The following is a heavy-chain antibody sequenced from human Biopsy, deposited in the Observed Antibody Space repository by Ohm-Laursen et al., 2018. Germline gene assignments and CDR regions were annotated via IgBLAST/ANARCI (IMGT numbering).Heavy chain of an antibody. D-gene: IGHD3-22*01. CDR1: GESFNGYY. CDR2: INHSGRT. Sequence: GTLSFTCAVYGESFNGYYWSWIRQTPGKGLEWIGEINHSGRTNYNPSLKSRVTISVDTSKNQFSLKVRSVTAADTAVYYCVRGVDYYDPYHYYALDVWGQGTTVTVSS. CDR3: VRGVDYYDPYHYYALDV. J-gene: IGHJ6*02. V-gene: IGHV4-34*01.